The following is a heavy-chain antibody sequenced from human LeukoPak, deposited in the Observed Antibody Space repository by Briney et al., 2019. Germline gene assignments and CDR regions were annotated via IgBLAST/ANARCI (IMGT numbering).Heavy chain of an antibody. D-gene: IGHD2-15*01. CDR3: ARVVVAATGWEPSEGDYYYGMDV. CDR1: GGSISSSSYY. CDR2: IYYSGST. J-gene: IGHJ6*02. Sequence: SETLSLTCTVSGGSISSSSYYWGWIRQPPGKGLEWIGYIYYSGSTYYNPSLKSRVTISVDTSKNQFSLKLSSVTAADTAVYYCARVVVAATGWEPSEGDYYYGMDVWGQGTTVTVSS. V-gene: IGHV4-39*07.